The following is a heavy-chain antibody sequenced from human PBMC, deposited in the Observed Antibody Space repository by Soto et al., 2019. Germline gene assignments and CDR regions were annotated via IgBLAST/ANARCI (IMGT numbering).Heavy chain of an antibody. J-gene: IGHJ4*02. Sequence: QVQLQESGPGLVKPSQTLSLTCTVSGGSISSGGYYWSWIRQHPGKGMEWIGSIYYSGSTYYNPSFKRRVTISVNTSKNQFSLKLSSVSAADTAVYYCARDGGWNYPFNYWGQGTLVTVSS. CDR1: GGSISSGGYY. CDR2: IYYSGST. D-gene: IGHD1-7*01. V-gene: IGHV4-31*03. CDR3: ARDGGWNYPFNY.